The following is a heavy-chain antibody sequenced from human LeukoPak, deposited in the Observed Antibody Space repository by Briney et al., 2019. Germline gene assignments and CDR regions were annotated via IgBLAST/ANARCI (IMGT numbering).Heavy chain of an antibody. D-gene: IGHD6-13*01. V-gene: IGHV4-39*07. CDR3: ARGGYSSFGLDGFDY. CDR1: AGSVTSSHYY. Sequence: SETLSLTCSVSAGSVTSSHYYWAWIRQPPGKGLQWIGSISYDGSTSYNPSLLSRVNMSVDTSNNQFSLQLTSVTAADTAMYYCARGGYSSFGLDGFDYWGQGTLVTVSS. J-gene: IGHJ4*02. CDR2: ISYDGST.